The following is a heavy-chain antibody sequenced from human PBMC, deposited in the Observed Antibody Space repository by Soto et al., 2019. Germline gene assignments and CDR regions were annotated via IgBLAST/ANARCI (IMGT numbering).Heavy chain of an antibody. Sequence: QVQLQESGPGLVKPSETLSLTSTVSGGSIRSSYWNWLRQPPGKGLEWFGYIYYSGSTNYNPSLRSRVTISIDTSKKQVSLKLSSVTASETAGYYGAILIWNDGSWYWGQGTLVTVSS. CDR3: AILIWNDGSWY. J-gene: IGHJ4*02. V-gene: IGHV4-59*01. D-gene: IGHD1-1*01. CDR2: IYYSGST. CDR1: GGSIRSSY.